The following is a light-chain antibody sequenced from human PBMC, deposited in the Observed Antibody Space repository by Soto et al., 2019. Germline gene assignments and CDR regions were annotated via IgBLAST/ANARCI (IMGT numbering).Light chain of an antibody. Sequence: EIVLTQSPATLSLSPGERATLSCRASQTVSTYLAWYQQKPGQAPRLLIYDASNRATGIPARFSGSGSGTDFNLTISSLEPEDFALYYCQQRSNWPTFTFGPGTKVDIK. CDR3: QQRSNWPTFT. V-gene: IGKV3-11*01. J-gene: IGKJ3*01. CDR2: DAS. CDR1: QTVSTY.